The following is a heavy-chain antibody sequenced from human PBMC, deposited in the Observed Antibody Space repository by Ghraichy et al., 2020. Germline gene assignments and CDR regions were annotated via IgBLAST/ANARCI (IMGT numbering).Heavy chain of an antibody. CDR3: ATLPIAVADLIPSDY. Sequence: SETLSLTCTVSGASISSYHWSWIRLPPGKGLEWIGYIYYTGSTNYNPSLKSRVTISLDTSKNQFSLKLSSVTAADTAVYFCATLPIAVADLIPSDYWGRGALVTVSS. D-gene: IGHD6-19*01. J-gene: IGHJ4*02. CDR1: GASISSYH. V-gene: IGHV4-59*08. CDR2: IYYTGST.